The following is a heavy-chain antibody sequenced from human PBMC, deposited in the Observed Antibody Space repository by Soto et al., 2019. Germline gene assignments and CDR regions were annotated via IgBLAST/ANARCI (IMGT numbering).Heavy chain of an antibody. CDR3: AKGTYDSCYSASSH. Sequence: HPGGSLRLSCAASGFTFGSYAMSWVRQAPGKGLEWVSAITGSADTTYYADSVKGRFTISRDNSKNTLYLQMNGLRAEDTALYYCAKGTYDSCYSASSHWGQGTLVTVSS. V-gene: IGHV3-23*01. CDR2: ITGSADTT. D-gene: IGHD2-15*01. J-gene: IGHJ4*02. CDR1: GFTFGSYA.